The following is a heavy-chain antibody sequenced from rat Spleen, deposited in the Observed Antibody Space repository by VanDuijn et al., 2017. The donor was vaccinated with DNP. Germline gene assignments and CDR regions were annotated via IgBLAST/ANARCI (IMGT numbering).Heavy chain of an antibody. V-gene: IGHV5-25*01. D-gene: IGHD1-3*01. CDR3: ARAYGSPWYFDY. CDR2: ISPNGGTA. CDR1: GFTFSDYD. J-gene: IGHJ2*01. Sequence: EVQLVESGGGLVQPGRSLKLSCAASGFTFSDYDMAWVRQAPTKGLEWVAAISPNGGTAYYRDSVKGRFTISRDNAKSTLYLQMISLKSEDSATYYCARAYGSPWYFDYWGQGVMVTVSS.